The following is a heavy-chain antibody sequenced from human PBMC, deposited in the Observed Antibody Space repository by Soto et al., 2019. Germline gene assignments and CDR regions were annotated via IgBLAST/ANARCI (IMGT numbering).Heavy chain of an antibody. CDR2: ISAYNGNT. J-gene: IGHJ5*01. V-gene: IGHV1-18*04. CDR1: GYTFTSYG. D-gene: IGHD4-17*01. CDR3: ASQLGGLTVTTNPGYFGS. Sequence: SVKVSCKASGYTFTSYGISWVRQAPGQGLEWMGWISAYNGNTNYAQKLQGRVTMTTDTSTSTASMELRSLRSDDTAVYYCASQLGGLTVTTNPGYFGSWGQGTPVTVSS.